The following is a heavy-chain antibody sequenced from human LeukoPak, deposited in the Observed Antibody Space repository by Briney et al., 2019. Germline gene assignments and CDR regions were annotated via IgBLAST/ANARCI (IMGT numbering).Heavy chain of an antibody. CDR1: GFTFSNNA. CDR2: ISDNGRST. Sequence: GGSLRLSCGASGFTFSNNAMYWVRQAPGKGLEWVSGISDNGRSTYYADSVKGRFTISRDNSKNTLYLQMNSLRAEDTAVYYCARDLGAALDYWGQGTLVTVSS. CDR3: ARDLGAALDY. J-gene: IGHJ4*02. D-gene: IGHD6-13*01. V-gene: IGHV3-23*01.